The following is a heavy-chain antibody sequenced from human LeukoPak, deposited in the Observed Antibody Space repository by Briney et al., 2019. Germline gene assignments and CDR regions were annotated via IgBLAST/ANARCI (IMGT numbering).Heavy chain of an antibody. Sequence: SETLSLTCTVSGGSISSSSYYWGWIRQPPGKGLEWIGEINHSGSTNYNPSLKSRVTISVDTSKNQFSLKLSSVTAADTAVYYCARQFSMVPKGRNWFDPWGQGTLVTVSS. V-gene: IGHV4-39*01. CDR2: INHSGST. J-gene: IGHJ5*02. CDR3: ARQFSMVPKGRNWFDP. D-gene: IGHD2-2*01. CDR1: GGSISSSSYY.